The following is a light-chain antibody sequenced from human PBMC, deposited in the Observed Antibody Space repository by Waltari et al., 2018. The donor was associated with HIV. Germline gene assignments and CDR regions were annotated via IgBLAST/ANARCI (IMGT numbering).Light chain of an antibody. CDR3: QQYNSYPQT. Sequence: IQMTQSPASLSASVGDRVTITCRASQGIINFLAWFQQKPGKAPKSLIFSASTLHPGVPSRFSGSGSGTDFTLTINNLQFEDFATYYCQQYNSYPQTFAQGTKV. CDR1: QGIINF. CDR2: SAS. V-gene: IGKV1-16*01. J-gene: IGKJ1*01.